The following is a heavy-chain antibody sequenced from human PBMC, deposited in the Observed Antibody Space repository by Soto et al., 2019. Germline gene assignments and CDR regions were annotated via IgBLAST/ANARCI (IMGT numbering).Heavy chain of an antibody. CDR2: INHSGST. CDR1: GGSFSGYY. CDR3: ARSYGNNWFDP. V-gene: IGHV4-34*01. J-gene: IGHJ5*02. Sequence: SETLSLTCAVYGGSFSGYYWSWIRQPPGKGLEWIGEINHSGSTNYNPSLKSRVTISVDTSKNQFSLKLSSVTAADTAVYYCARSYGNNWFDPRGQGTLVTVSS. D-gene: IGHD4-17*01.